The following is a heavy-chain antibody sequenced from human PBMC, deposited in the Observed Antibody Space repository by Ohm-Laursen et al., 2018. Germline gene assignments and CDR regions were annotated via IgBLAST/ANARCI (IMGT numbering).Heavy chain of an antibody. CDR1: GFSLSTSGMC. J-gene: IGHJ4*02. D-gene: IGHD6-13*01. CDR3: ARLRRYSSSWFYFDY. Sequence: TQTLTLTCTFSGFSLSTSGMCVSWIRQPPGKALEWLARIDWDDDKFYSTSLKTRLTISKDTSKNQVVLTVTNMYHVDPATYYCARLRRYSSSWFYFDYWGQGTLVTVSS. V-gene: IGHV2-70*16. CDR2: IDWDDDK.